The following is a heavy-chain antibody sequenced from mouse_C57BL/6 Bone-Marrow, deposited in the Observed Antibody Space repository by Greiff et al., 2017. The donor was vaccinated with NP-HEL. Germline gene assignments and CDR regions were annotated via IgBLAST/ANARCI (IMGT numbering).Heavy chain of an antibody. CDR1: GYTFTSYW. V-gene: IGHV1-74*01. J-gene: IGHJ4*01. CDR2: IHPSDSDT. CDR3: AMGYYGSGGYYAMDY. Sequence: QVQLQQPGAELVKPGASVKVSCKASGYTFTSYWMHWVKQRPGQGLEWIGRIHPSDSDTNYNQKFKGKATLTVDKSSSTAYMQLSSLTSEDSAVYYCAMGYYGSGGYYAMDYWGQGTSVTVSS. D-gene: IGHD1-1*01.